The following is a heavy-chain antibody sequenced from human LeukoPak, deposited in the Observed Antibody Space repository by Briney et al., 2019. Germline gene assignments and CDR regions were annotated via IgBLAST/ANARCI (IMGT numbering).Heavy chain of an antibody. J-gene: IGHJ3*02. V-gene: IGHV4-4*02. Sequence: PSGTLSLTCAVSGGSISSSNWWSWVRQPPGKGLEWIGEIYHSGSTNYNPSLKSRVTISVDTSKNQFSLKVSSVPAADTAVYFCARGVRDSSGAFDIWGQGTMVTVSS. D-gene: IGHD3-22*01. CDR3: ARGVRDSSGAFDI. CDR1: GGSISSSNW. CDR2: IYHSGST.